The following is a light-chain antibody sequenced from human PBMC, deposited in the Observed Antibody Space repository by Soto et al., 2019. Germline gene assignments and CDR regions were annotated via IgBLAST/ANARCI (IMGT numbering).Light chain of an antibody. V-gene: IGKV2-28*01. Sequence: EIVMTQSPLSLPVTPGEPASISCRSSQSLLHSNGFNYLDWYLQKPGQSPQLLIYIASNRASGVPARFSGSGSGTDFILNISRVEAEDVGLYYCMQAVQTPWTFGQGTKVEF. CDR2: IAS. J-gene: IGKJ1*01. CDR1: QSLLHSNGFNY. CDR3: MQAVQTPWT.